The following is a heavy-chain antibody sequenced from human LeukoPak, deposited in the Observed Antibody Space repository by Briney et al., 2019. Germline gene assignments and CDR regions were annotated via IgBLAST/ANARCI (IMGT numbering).Heavy chain of an antibody. Sequence: QPGGSLRLSCAASGFTFSSYAMHWVRQAPGKGLEWVAVLSYDGSNKYYADSVKGRFTISRDNSKNTLYLQMNSLRAEDTAVYYCARGVQLWSRNYYYMDVWGKGTTVTISS. CDR3: ARGVQLWSRNYYYMDV. V-gene: IGHV3-30*04. CDR2: LSYDGSNK. D-gene: IGHD5-18*01. J-gene: IGHJ6*03. CDR1: GFTFSSYA.